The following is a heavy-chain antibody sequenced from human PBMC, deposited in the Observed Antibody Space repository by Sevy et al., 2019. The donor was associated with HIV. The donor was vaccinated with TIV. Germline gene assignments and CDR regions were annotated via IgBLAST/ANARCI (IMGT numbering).Heavy chain of an antibody. Sequence: SETLSLTCAVSGGSISSGGYSWSWIRQPPGKGLEWIGYIYHSGSTYYNPSLKSRVTISVDRSKNQFSLKLSSVTAADTAVYYCARALYDFWSGYYQPMFEYWGQGTLVTISS. CDR2: IYHSGST. CDR3: ARALYDFWSGYYQPMFEY. J-gene: IGHJ4*02. D-gene: IGHD3-3*01. V-gene: IGHV4-30-2*01. CDR1: GGSISSGGYS.